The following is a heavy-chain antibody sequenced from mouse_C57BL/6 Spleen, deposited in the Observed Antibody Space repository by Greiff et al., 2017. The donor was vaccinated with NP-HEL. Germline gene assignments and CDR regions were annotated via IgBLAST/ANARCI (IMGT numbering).Heavy chain of an antibody. CDR1: GYTFTSYW. CDR2: INPSNGGT. CDR3: ARKEETSLVTGFDY. V-gene: IGHV1-53*01. Sequence: VQLQQPGTELVKPGASVKLSCKASGYTFTSYWMHWVKQRPGQGLEGIGNINPSNGGTNYNEKFKSKATMTVDKSSSTAYMQLSSLTSEDSAVYYCARKEETSLVTGFDYWGQGTTLTVSS. J-gene: IGHJ2*01. D-gene: IGHD2-2*01.